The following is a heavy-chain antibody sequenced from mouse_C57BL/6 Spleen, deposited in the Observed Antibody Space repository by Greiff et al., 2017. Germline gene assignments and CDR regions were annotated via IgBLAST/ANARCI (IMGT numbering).Heavy chain of an antibody. D-gene: IGHD3-2*02. CDR2: IYPGDGDT. CDR1: GYAFSSYW. Sequence: VQLQESGAELVKPGASVKISCKASGYAFSSYWMNWVKQRPGKGLEWIGQIYPGDGDTNYNGKFKGKATLTADKSSSTAYMQRSSLTSEDSAVYFCARDSSGYGAMDYWGQGTSVTVSS. CDR3: ARDSSGYGAMDY. J-gene: IGHJ4*01. V-gene: IGHV1-80*01.